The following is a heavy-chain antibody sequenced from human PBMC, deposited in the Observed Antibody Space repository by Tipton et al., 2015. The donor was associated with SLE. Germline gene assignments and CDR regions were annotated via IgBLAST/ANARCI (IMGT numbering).Heavy chain of an antibody. CDR2: IYYTGTTT. J-gene: IGHJ5*02. CDR1: GASISSHY. CDR3: ARLHGYSYGLNWFDP. V-gene: IGHV4-59*04. D-gene: IGHD5-18*01. Sequence: TLSLTCTVSGASISSHYWNWIRQTPGKGLEWIGSIYYTGTTTYYNSFLKSRVTMSVDTSKNQFSLRLTSVIAADTAVYYCARLHGYSYGLNWFDPWGQGTLISVSS.